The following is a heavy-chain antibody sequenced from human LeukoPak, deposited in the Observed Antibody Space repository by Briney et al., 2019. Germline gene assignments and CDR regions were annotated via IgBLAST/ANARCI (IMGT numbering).Heavy chain of an antibody. CDR2: ISSSSSYI. V-gene: IGHV3-21*01. D-gene: IGHD3-22*01. Sequence: TGGSLRLSCAASGFTFSSYSMNWLRQAPGKGLEWVSSISSSSSYIYYADSVKGRFTISRDNAKNSLYLQMNSLRAEDTAVYYCAREPRTYYHDSSGTDWGQGTLVTVSS. J-gene: IGHJ4*02. CDR1: GFTFSSYS. CDR3: AREPRTYYHDSSGTD.